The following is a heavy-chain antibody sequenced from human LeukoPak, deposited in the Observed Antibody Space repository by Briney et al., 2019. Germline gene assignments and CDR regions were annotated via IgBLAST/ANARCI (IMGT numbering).Heavy chain of an antibody. CDR3: AKDSSGWYGRYFDY. CDR1: GFTFSSYG. D-gene: IGHD6-19*01. V-gene: IGHV3-30*02. Sequence: GGSLRLSCAASGFTFSSYGMHWVRQAPGKGLEWVAFIRYDGSNKHYADSVKGRFTISRDNSKNTLYLQMNSLRAEDTAVYYCAKDSSGWYGRYFDYWGQGTLVTVSS. J-gene: IGHJ4*02. CDR2: IRYDGSNK.